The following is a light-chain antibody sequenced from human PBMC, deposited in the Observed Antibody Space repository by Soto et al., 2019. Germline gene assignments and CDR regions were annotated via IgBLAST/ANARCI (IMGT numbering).Light chain of an antibody. CDR2: AAS. J-gene: IGKJ1*01. Sequence: IQLTQSPSSLSASVGDRVTITCRASQGISSYLAWYQQKPGKAPKLLIYAASTLQSGVPSRFSGSGSGTDFTLTITRLEPEDFAMYYCQRYDSLRTFGQGTKVDIK. CDR3: QRYDSLRT. V-gene: IGKV1-9*01. CDR1: QGISSY.